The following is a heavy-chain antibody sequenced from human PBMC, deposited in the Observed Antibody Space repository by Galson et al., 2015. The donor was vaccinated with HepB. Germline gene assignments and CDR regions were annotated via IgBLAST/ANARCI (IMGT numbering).Heavy chain of an antibody. D-gene: IGHD4-17*01. CDR1: GASISSGGYY. CDR3: ARAYGDYVSTDY. CDR2: ISHSGST. V-gene: IGHV4-31*03. Sequence: QVQLQESGPGQVKPSQTLSLTCSVSGASISSGGYYWSWIRQHPGEGLEWIGYISHSGSTYCNPSLTSRVSMSVDTSKNQFSLKLTSVTAADTAVYYCARAYGDYVSTDYWGQGTLVTVSS. J-gene: IGHJ4*02.